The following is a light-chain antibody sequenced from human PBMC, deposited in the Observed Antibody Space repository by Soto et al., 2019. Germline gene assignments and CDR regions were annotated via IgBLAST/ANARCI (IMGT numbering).Light chain of an antibody. CDR2: EVT. Sequence: QSALSQPASVSGSPGQTLTISSTGTSTDVGGYNAVSWYQHHPGKAPKLIIYEVTHRPSGVSDRFSASNSGNTASLTISGLQAEDEADYYCNSFRVSHLYVFGTGTKVTVL. CDR1: STDVGGYNA. V-gene: IGLV2-14*01. CDR3: NSFRVSHLYV. J-gene: IGLJ1*01.